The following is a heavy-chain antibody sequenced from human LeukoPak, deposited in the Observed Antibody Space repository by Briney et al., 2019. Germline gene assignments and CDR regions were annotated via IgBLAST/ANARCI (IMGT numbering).Heavy chain of an antibody. Sequence: PSETLSLTCAVYGGYFSGYYWSWIRQPPGKGLEWIGEINHSGSTNYNPSLKSRVTISVDTSKNQFSLKLSSVTAADTAVYYCARGYNYDILTGYEDDAFDIWGQGTMVTVSS. V-gene: IGHV4-34*01. CDR2: INHSGST. D-gene: IGHD3-9*01. CDR1: GGYFSGYY. CDR3: ARGYNYDILTGYEDDAFDI. J-gene: IGHJ3*02.